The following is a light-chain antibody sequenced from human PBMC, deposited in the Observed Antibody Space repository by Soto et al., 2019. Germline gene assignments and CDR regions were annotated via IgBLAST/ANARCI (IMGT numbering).Light chain of an antibody. J-gene: IGKJ3*01. V-gene: IGKV3-20*01. CDR3: QQYGSLPFT. CDR1: QSVTSSY. CDR2: GAS. Sequence: IVLTQSPGTLSLSPGEGAALSCRASQSVTSSYLAWYQQKPGQAPRLLIYGASSRATGIPDRFSGSGSGTDFTLTISRLEPEDFAVYYCQQYGSLPFTFGPGTKVDIK.